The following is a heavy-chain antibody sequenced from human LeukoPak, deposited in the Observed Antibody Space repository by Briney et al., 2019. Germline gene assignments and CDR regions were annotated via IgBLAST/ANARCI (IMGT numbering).Heavy chain of an antibody. D-gene: IGHD3-10*01. V-gene: IGHV1-2*02. CDR1: GYTFIAYY. CDR2: INPNSGDT. CDR3: ARGAAYNNSRTLDY. J-gene: IGHJ4*02. Sequence: ASVKVSCKPSGYTFIAYYLHGVRQAPGQGLEWMGWINPNSGDTRYAQKFQDRVTMTTDTSINTAYMELSSLRSDDTAIYYCARGAAYNNSRTLDYWGQGTLVTASS.